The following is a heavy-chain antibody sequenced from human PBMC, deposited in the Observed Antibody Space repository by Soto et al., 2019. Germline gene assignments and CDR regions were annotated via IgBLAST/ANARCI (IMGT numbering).Heavy chain of an antibody. CDR1: GGSISSYY. Sequence: SETLSLTCTVSGGSISSYYWSWIRQPPGKGLEWIGYIYYSGSTNYNPSLKSRVTISVDTSKNQFSLKLSSVTAADTAVYYCARVSAAANYYYYGMDVWGQGTTVTVSS. J-gene: IGHJ6*02. V-gene: IGHV4-59*01. CDR2: IYYSGST. D-gene: IGHD6-13*01. CDR3: ARVSAAANYYYYGMDV.